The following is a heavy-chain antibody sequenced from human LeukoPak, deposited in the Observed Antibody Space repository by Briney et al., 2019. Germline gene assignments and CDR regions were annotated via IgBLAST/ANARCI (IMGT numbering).Heavy chain of an antibody. CDR3: ASEIIFGSFDY. CDR1: GFTFSSYA. Sequence: PGGSLRLSCAASGFTFSSYAMSWVRQAPGKGLEWVAVISYDGSNKYYADSVKGRFTISRDNSKNTLYLQMNSLRAEDTAVYYCASEIIFGSFDYWGQGTLVTVSS. J-gene: IGHJ4*02. CDR2: ISYDGSNK. V-gene: IGHV3-30*04. D-gene: IGHD3-3*01.